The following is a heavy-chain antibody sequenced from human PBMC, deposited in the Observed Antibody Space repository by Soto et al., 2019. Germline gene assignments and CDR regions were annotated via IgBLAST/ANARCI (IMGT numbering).Heavy chain of an antibody. CDR1: GFTFSAYS. CDR2: ISSSSGYI. J-gene: IGHJ5*02. CDR3: AREALSSVLAP. V-gene: IGHV3-21*01. Sequence: GGSLRLCCAASGFTFSAYSMNWVRQAPGKGLEWVSSISSSSGYISYADSVKGRFTISRDNPRNSLYLQMNSLRAEDTAVYYCAREALSSVLAPWGQGTLVTV.